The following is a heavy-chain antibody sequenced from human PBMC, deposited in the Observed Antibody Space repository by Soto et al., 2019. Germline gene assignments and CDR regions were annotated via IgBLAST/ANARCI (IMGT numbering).Heavy chain of an antibody. J-gene: IGHJ5*02. CDR1: AFTFGHCP. CDR2: IRSKTFGGTT. V-gene: IGHV3-49*03. CDR3: TIDHNWNHVPDLFNWFAP. Sequence: GGSLKLPCQPPAFTFGHCPVTWFRQARDRGLEGVGFIRSKTFGGTTEYAASVKGRFTISRDDSKSIAYLEMNSLKTEDTAVYYCTIDHNWNHVPDLFNWFAPWGKGTLVTVSS. D-gene: IGHD1-20*01.